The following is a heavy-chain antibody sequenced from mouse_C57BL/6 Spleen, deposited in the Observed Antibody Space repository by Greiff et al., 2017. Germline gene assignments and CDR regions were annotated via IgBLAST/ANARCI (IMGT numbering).Heavy chain of an antibody. CDR3: ARAYYGNNYFDY. V-gene: IGHV5-4*03. CDR1: GFTFSSYA. J-gene: IGHJ2*01. D-gene: IGHD2-10*01. Sequence: DVMLVESGGGLVKPGGSLKLSCAASGFTFSSYAMSWVRQTPEKRLEWVATISDGGSYTYYPDNVKGRFTISRDNAKNNLYLQMSHLKSEDTAMYYCARAYYGNNYFDYWGQGTTLTVSS. CDR2: ISDGGSYT.